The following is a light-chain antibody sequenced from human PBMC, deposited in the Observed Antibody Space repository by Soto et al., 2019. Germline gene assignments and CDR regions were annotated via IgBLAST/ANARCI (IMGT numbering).Light chain of an antibody. CDR2: GAS. CDR3: QQYNNWGT. Sequence: EIVMTQSPATLSVSPGERATLSCRASQSVSSNLAWYQQKPGQAPRLLIYGASTRGTGIPARFSGSGSGTEVTLTISSLQSEDFAVYYCQQYNNWGTFGQGTKVEIK. J-gene: IGKJ1*01. CDR1: QSVSSN. V-gene: IGKV3-15*01.